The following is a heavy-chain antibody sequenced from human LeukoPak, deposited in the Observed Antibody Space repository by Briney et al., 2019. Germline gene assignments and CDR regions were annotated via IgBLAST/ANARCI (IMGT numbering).Heavy chain of an antibody. J-gene: IGHJ4*02. V-gene: IGHV4-39*07. CDR1: GGSISSSSYY. D-gene: IGHD1-1*01. CDR3: ARSRQRGDLDY. CDR2: IYYSGST. Sequence: PSETLSLTCTVSGGSISSSSYYWGWIRQPPGKGLEWIGSIYYSGSTYYNPSLKSRVTISVDTSKNQFSLKLSSVTAADTAVYYCARSRQRGDLDYWGQGTLVTVSS.